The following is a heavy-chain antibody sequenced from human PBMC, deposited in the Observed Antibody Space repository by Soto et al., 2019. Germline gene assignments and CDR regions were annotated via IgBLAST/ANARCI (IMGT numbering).Heavy chain of an antibody. J-gene: IGHJ4*02. CDR2: IYYSGTT. CDR3: AKLTFYYDSNGYFLTYHFDY. D-gene: IGHD3-22*01. Sequence: SETLSLTCTVSGGSISTGGYYWNWIRQHPGKGLEWIGYIYYSGTTYYNPSLKSRVTISVDTSKNQFSLKLSSVTAADTAVYYCAKLTFYYDSNGYFLTYHFDYWGQGTLVTVSS. CDR1: GGSISTGGYY. V-gene: IGHV4-31*03.